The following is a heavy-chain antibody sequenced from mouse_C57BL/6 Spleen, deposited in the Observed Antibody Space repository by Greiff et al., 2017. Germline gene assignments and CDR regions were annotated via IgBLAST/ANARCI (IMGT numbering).Heavy chain of an antibody. CDR1: GYSFTGYY. CDR2: INPSTGGT. V-gene: IGHV1-42*01. Sequence: EVQLQQSGPELVKPGASVKISCKASGYSFTGYYMNWVKQSPEKSLEWIGEINPSTGGTTYNQKFKAKATLTVDKSSSTAYMQLKSLTSEDSAVYYCARAGDYGSLAWFAYWGQGTLVTVSA. CDR3: ARAGDYGSLAWFAY. D-gene: IGHD1-1*01. J-gene: IGHJ3*01.